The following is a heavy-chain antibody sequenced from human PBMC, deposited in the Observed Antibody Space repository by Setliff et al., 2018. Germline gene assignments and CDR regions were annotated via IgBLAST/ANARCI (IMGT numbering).Heavy chain of an antibody. CDR1: GFNFITYG. V-gene: IGHV7-4-1*02. CDR2: INTNTGNP. Sequence: ASVKVSCKTSGFNFITYGFSWVRQAPGQRLEWMGWINTNTGNPSYAQDFTGRLVFSLDTSVSTAYLQISSLKAEDSAVYYCARASRFGTTVWKGDYYMDVWGKGTTVTVSS. D-gene: IGHD4-4*01. CDR3: ARASRFGTTVWKGDYYMDV. J-gene: IGHJ6*03.